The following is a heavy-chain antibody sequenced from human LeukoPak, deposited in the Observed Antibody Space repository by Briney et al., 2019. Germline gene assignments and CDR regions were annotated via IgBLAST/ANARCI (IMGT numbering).Heavy chain of an antibody. Sequence: ASVKVSCKASGYTFTSYDINWVRQATGQGLEWMGWMNPNSGNTGYAQKFQGRVTITRNTSISTAYMELSSLRSEDTAVYYCERGLVVPAARAMDVWGKGTPVTVSS. J-gene: IGHJ6*04. CDR2: MNPNSGNT. V-gene: IGHV1-8*03. CDR3: ERGLVVPAARAMDV. CDR1: GYTFTSYD. D-gene: IGHD2-2*01.